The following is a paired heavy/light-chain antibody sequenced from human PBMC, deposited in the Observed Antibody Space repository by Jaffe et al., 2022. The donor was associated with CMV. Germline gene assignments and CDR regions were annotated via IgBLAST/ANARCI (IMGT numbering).Heavy chain of an antibody. CDR3: AGLLSFGQAEYNWFDP. CDR1: GASIVSYY. D-gene: IGHD3-10*01. CDR2: IYYNGST. V-gene: IGHV4-59*01. J-gene: IGHJ5*02. Sequence: QVQLQESGPGLVKPSETLSLTCAISGASIVSYYWSWIRQPPGKGLEWIGYIYYNGSTNYNPSLKSRVTISVDTSKNQFSLKLNSVTAADTAVYYCAGLLSFGQAEYNWFDPWGQGTLVTVSS.
Light chain of an antibody. Sequence: EIVLTQSPATLSLSPGERATLSCRASQSVSTYLAWYQQKPGQPPRLLIYDASNRATGIPARFSGSGSGTDFTLTISSLEPEDFAVYYCQQRSNWPPLFTFGPGTKVDIK. CDR3: QQRSNWPPLFT. CDR2: DAS. CDR1: QSVSTY. J-gene: IGKJ3*01. V-gene: IGKV3-11*01.